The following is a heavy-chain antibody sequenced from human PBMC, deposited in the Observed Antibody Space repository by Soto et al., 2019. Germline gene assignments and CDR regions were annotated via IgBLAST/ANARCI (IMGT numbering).Heavy chain of an antibody. CDR1: GFSLTTGGVG. J-gene: IGHJ6*02. D-gene: IGHD2-21*01. CDR2: IYWNDDR. V-gene: IGHV2-5*01. CDR3: IYRRASWDYHGLDV. Sequence: QFTLKESGPTLVKPTQTLTLTCTFSGFSLTTGGVGVGWIRQPPGRSLEWLAVIYWNDDRRRSPSLENRLTNPKGPSKNPVVLTMTNMDPVDTATYYCIYRRASWDYHGLDVWGQGTPVTVSS.